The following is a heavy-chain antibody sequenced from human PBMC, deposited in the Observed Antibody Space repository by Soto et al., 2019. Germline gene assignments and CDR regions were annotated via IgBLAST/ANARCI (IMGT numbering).Heavy chain of an antibody. J-gene: IGHJ4*02. Sequence: ASVKVSCKASGYTFTSYGISWVRQAPGQGLEWMGWISAYNGNINYAQKLQGRVTMTTDTSTSTAYMELRSLRSDDTAVYYCARISPLWFGDLFPIHYWGQGTLVTVSS. CDR2: ISAYNGNI. CDR1: GYTFTSYG. CDR3: ARISPLWFGDLFPIHY. V-gene: IGHV1-18*01. D-gene: IGHD3-10*01.